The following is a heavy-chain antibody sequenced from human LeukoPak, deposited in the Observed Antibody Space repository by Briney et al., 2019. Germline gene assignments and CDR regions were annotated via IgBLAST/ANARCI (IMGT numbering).Heavy chain of an antibody. Sequence: GGSLRLSCSASGFTFSSYAVHWVRQAPGKGLEYVSAISSNGGSTYYADSVKGRFTISRDNSKNTLYLQMSSLRAEDTAVYYCAALAAAGVGYWGQGTLVTVSS. J-gene: IGHJ4*02. D-gene: IGHD6-13*01. V-gene: IGHV3-64D*06. CDR1: GFTFSSYA. CDR3: AALAAAGVGY. CDR2: ISSNGGST.